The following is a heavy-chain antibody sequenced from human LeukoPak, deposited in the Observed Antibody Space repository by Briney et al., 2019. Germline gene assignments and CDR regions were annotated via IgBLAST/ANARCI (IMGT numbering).Heavy chain of an antibody. CDR3: AKAWAAAGTFDS. J-gene: IGHJ4*02. CDR1: GFTFSSYA. Sequence: GGSLRLSCAASGFTFSSYAMTWVRQAPGKGLEWVSTIFAGGGDTYYADSVKGRFTISRDTSKNTLYLQMNSLRAEDTAVYYCAKAWAAAGTFDSWGQGTLVTVSS. CDR2: IFAGGGDT. D-gene: IGHD6-13*01. V-gene: IGHV3-23*01.